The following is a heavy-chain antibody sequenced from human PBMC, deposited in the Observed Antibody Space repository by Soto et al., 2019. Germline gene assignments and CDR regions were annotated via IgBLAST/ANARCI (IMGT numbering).Heavy chain of an antibody. J-gene: IGHJ6*02. CDR2: ISYDGSNK. CDR1: GFTFSSYA. CDR3: ARDRPPAYYDIGYGMDV. Sequence: LRLSCAASGFTFSSYAMHWVRQAPGKGLEWVAVISYDGSNKYYADSVKGRFTISRDNSKNTLYLQMNSLRAEDTAVYYCARDRPPAYYDIGYGMDVWGQGTTVTVSS. V-gene: IGHV3-30-3*01. D-gene: IGHD3-9*01.